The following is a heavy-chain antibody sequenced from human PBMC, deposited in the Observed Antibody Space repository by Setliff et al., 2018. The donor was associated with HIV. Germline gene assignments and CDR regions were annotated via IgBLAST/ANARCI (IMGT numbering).Heavy chain of an antibody. Sequence: GGSLRLSCAASGFTFINTWMSWVRQAPGKGLEWVGRIKRRADGWPTDYAAPVKGRFIISTDDSKKTLYLQMNSLKTEDTAVDYCATEGYNRPLNYWGQGALVTVSS. D-gene: IGHD5-12*01. CDR1: GFTFINTW. J-gene: IGHJ4*02. V-gene: IGHV3-15*01. CDR2: IKRRADGWPT. CDR3: ATEGYNRPLNY.